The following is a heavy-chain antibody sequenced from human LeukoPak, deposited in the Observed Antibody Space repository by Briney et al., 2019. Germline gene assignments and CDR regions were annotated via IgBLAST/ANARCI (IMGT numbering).Heavy chain of an antibody. J-gene: IGHJ4*02. CDR3: ARGSRDGYNTFDY. CDR1: GGTFSSYA. CDR2: IIPILGIA. D-gene: IGHD5-24*01. Sequence: SVKVSCKASGGTFSSYAISWVRQAPGQGLEWMGRIIPILGIANYAQKFQGRVTITADKSTSTAYMELSSLRSEDTAVYYCARGSRDGYNTFDYWGQGTLVTVSS. V-gene: IGHV1-69*04.